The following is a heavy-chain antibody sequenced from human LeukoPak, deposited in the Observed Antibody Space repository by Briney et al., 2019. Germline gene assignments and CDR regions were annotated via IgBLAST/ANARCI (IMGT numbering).Heavy chain of an antibody. CDR2: IYYSGST. Sequence: PSETLSLTCTGSGDSTSSYNWSWIRQPPGKGLEWIGYIYYSGSTNYNPSLRSRVTISVDTSKNQFSLKLSSVTAADTAVYYCAREQQWRPWGFDPWGQGTLVTVSS. CDR3: AREQQWRPWGFDP. CDR1: GDSTSSYN. V-gene: IGHV4-59*01. J-gene: IGHJ5*02. D-gene: IGHD6-19*01.